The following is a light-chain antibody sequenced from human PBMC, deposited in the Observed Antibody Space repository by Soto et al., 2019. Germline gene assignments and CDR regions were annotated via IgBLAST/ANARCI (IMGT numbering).Light chain of an antibody. V-gene: IGLV2-8*01. CDR2: EVS. CDR3: TSYAGSNIWV. J-gene: IGLJ3*02. CDR1: SSDVGAYKY. Sequence: QSALTQPPSASGSPGQSVTISCTETSSDVGAYKYVSWYQQYPGKAPKLMIYEVSKRPSGVPDRFSGSKSGNTASLTVSGLQAEDEADYYCTSYAGSNIWVFGGGTQLTVL.